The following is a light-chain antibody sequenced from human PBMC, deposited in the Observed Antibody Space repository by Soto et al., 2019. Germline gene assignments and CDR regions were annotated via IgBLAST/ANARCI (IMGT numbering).Light chain of an antibody. J-gene: IGKJ1*01. Sequence: IGLTQSACTLALFPGERATLSCKASQTVGVRLAGYQHKPGQAPRLIIYEASNRAAGIPVRFSGSGSGTDFTLTISGLEPEDFAVYYCPPRFSWPPAFGQRTKADIK. V-gene: IGKV3-11*01. CDR2: EAS. CDR3: PPRFSWPPA. CDR1: QTVGVR.